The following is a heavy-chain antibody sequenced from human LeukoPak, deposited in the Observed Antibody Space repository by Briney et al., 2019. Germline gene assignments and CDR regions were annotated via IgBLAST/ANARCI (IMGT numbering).Heavy chain of an antibody. CDR1: GYTLTELS. Sequence: ASVKVSCKVSGYTLTELSMHWARQAPGKGLEWMGGFDPEDGETIYAQKFQGRVTMTEDTSTDTAYMELSSLRSEDTAVYYCATVPYLYGGNSGKYFQHWGQGTLVTVSS. J-gene: IGHJ1*01. CDR3: ATVPYLYGGNSGKYFQH. V-gene: IGHV1-24*01. CDR2: FDPEDGET. D-gene: IGHD4-23*01.